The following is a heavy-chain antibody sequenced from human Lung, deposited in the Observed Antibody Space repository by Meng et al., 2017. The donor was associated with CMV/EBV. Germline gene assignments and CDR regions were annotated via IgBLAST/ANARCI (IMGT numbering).Heavy chain of an antibody. D-gene: IGHD2-21*01. Sequence: ERGPGLVKPSATPSLPGTFAGGSINSYYWSWIRQPPGQGLEWLGYFYYRGNSNYNPSLKSRVTISVDTSKNLFSLNLTSVTAADAALYYCARGSYLAVEGWGLGTLVTVSS. CDR3: ARGSYLAVEG. V-gene: IGHV4-59*01. CDR2: FYYRGNS. J-gene: IGHJ4*02. CDR1: GGSINSYY.